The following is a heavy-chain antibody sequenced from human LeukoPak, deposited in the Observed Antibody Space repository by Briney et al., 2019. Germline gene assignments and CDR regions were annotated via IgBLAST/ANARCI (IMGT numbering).Heavy chain of an antibody. J-gene: IGHJ5*02. CDR3: ARGFGSGNYYYGWFDP. CDR2: IYHTGST. D-gene: IGHD3-10*01. V-gene: IGHV4-59*08. CDR1: GGSIRSFF. Sequence: SETLSLTCTVSGGSIRSFFWSWLRQPPGKPLEWLGHIYHTGSTNYNPSFKSRIIISRDVSRNQFSLQLTSVTAADTAVYYCARGFGSGNYYYGWFDPWGQGALVTVSS.